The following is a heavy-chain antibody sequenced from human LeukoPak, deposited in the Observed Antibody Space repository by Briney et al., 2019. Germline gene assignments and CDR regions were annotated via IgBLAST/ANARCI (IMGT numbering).Heavy chain of an antibody. CDR1: GFRFSSYA. D-gene: IGHD6-13*01. Sequence: PGGSLRLACAASGFRFSSYAMSWVRQAPGKGLEWVSAISGSGVSTYYADSVKGRFTVSRDNSKNTLYLQMSSLRAEDTAVYYCARDQEAAAGTFHHWGQGTLVTVSS. CDR3: ARDQEAAAGTFHH. V-gene: IGHV3-23*01. J-gene: IGHJ1*01. CDR2: ISGSGVST.